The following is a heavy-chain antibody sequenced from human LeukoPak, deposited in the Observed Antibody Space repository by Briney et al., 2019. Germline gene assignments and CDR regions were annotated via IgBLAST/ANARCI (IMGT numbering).Heavy chain of an antibody. J-gene: IGHJ4*02. Sequence: GRSLRLSCAASGFTFDDYAMHWVRQAPGKGLEWVSGISWNSGSIGYADSVKGRFTISRDNSKNTLYLQMSSLRAEDTGVYYCAKSFGPVIAAAGTGADWGQGTLVTVSS. CDR1: GFTFDDYA. V-gene: IGHV3-9*01. D-gene: IGHD6-13*01. CDR3: AKSFGPVIAAAGTGAD. CDR2: ISWNSGSI.